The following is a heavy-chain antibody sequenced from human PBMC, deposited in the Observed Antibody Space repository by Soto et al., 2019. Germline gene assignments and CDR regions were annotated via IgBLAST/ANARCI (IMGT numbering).Heavy chain of an antibody. Sequence: SETQSLTYTVSGGSISSGGDYWTWIRQHPGKGLEWIGYIYYSGSTYYNPSLKSRVTISVDTSKNQFSLKLSSVAAADTAVYYCARDRGAVGYDFWSGYFGMDVWGQGTTVTVSS. V-gene: IGHV4-31*03. CDR2: IYYSGST. D-gene: IGHD3-3*01. J-gene: IGHJ6*02. CDR1: GGSISSGGDY. CDR3: ARDRGAVGYDFWSGYFGMDV.